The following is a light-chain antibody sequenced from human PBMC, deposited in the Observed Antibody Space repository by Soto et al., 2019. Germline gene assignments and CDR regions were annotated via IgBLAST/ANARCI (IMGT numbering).Light chain of an antibody. J-gene: IGKJ4*01. V-gene: IGKV3-11*01. CDR3: QQRSNWPPT. Sequence: EIVLTQSPATLSLSPGERATLSCRASQSVSSYLAWYQQRPGQAPRLLIYDASKRATGIPAKFSGSGSGTDFTLTISTLEPEDFAVYYCQQRSNWPPTFGGGTKVESK. CDR1: QSVSSY. CDR2: DAS.